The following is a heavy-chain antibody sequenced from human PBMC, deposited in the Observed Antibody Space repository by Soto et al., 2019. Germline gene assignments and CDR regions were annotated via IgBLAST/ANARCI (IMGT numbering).Heavy chain of an antibody. CDR2: MNPNNGNT. Sequence: ASVKVSCKASGYTFTSYDINWVRQATGQGLEWMGWMNPNNGNTNYAQKLQGRVTMTTDTSTSTAYMELRSLRSDDTAVYYCARDSARTNYDFWSGYSLSRMAYWGQGTLVTVSS. D-gene: IGHD3-3*01. J-gene: IGHJ4*02. V-gene: IGHV1-18*01. CDR1: GYTFTSYD. CDR3: ARDSARTNYDFWSGYSLSRMAY.